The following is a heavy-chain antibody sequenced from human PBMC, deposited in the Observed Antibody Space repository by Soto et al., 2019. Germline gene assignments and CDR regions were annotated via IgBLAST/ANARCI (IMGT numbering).Heavy chain of an antibody. Sequence: SETLSLTCTVSGGSISSYYWSWIRQPPGKGLEWIGYIYYSGSTNYNPSLKSRVTISVDTSKNQFSLKLSSVTAADTAVYYCARDRGGYNFDYWGQGTLVTVSS. D-gene: IGHD5-12*01. CDR1: GGSISSYY. V-gene: IGHV4-59*01. CDR3: ARDRGGYNFDY. J-gene: IGHJ4*02. CDR2: IYYSGST.